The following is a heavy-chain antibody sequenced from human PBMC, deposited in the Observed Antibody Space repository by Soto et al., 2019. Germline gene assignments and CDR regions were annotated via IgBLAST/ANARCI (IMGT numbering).Heavy chain of an antibody. CDR2: ISYAGSYK. CDR3: ARDGYSYGRLYYFDY. D-gene: IGHD5-18*01. V-gene: IGHV3-30-3*01. Sequence: GGSLRLSCAASGFTFSNYAMHWVRQAPGKGLEWVAVISYAGSYKYHADSVKGRFTISRDNSKSTLYLQMNSLRAEDTAVYYCARDGYSYGRLYYFDYWGQGTLVTVSS. J-gene: IGHJ4*02. CDR1: GFTFSNYA.